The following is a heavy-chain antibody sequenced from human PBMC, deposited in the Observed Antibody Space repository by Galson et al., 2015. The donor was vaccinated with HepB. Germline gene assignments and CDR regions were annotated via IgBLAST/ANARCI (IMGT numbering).Heavy chain of an antibody. J-gene: IGHJ4*02. Sequence: SETLSLTCSVSGGSISNYYWNWIRQPAGKGLEWLGRIYNSETTNYNPSLKRRVSMSVDTSKNRFSLKLSSVTAADTAVYYCARDHSGSGWSFDSWGQGTRVTVSS. CDR2: IYNSETT. V-gene: IGHV4-4*07. D-gene: IGHD6-19*01. CDR1: GGSISNYY. CDR3: ARDHSGSGWSFDS.